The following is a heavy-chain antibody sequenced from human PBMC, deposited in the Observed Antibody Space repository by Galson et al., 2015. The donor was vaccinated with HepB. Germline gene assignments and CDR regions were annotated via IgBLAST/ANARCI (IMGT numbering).Heavy chain of an antibody. CDR3: ARDLSPHPVAGPRHVDY. Sequence: SLRLSCAASGFTFSSYAMHWVRQAPGKGLEWVAVISYDGSNKYYADSVKGRFTISRDNSKNTLYLQMNSLRAEDTAVYYCARDLSPHPVAGPRHVDYWGQGTLVTVSS. CDR1: GFTFSSYA. CDR2: ISYDGSNK. D-gene: IGHD6-19*01. J-gene: IGHJ4*02. V-gene: IGHV3-30*04.